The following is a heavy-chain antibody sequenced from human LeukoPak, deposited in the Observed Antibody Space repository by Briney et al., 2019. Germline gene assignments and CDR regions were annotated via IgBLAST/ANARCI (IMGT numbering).Heavy chain of an antibody. J-gene: IGHJ4*02. D-gene: IGHD6-13*01. CDR2: ISGSGGTT. CDR3: AKVRSSTWSFDY. V-gene: IGHV3-23*01. Sequence: PGGSLRLSCAASGFTFSNYAMTWVRQAPGKGLEWVSAISGSGGTTYFADSVKGRFTISRDNSKNTLYLQMNSQRAEDTAIYYCAKVRSSTWSFDYWGQGTLVTVSS. CDR1: GFTFSNYA.